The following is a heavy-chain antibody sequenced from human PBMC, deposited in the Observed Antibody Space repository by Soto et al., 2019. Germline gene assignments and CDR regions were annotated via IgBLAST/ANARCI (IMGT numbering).Heavy chain of an antibody. V-gene: IGHV4-4*02. CDR1: GGSVSSDDW. CDR3: ARGSRGSWYIY. Sequence: SVTLSLTCTISGGSVSSDDWWAWVRQPPGKALEWIGEIYRSGSTNYNPSLESRVTISIDKPKNNFSLKLSSVTAADTAVYYCARGSRGSWYIYWGQGTLVTV. J-gene: IGHJ4*02. D-gene: IGHD6-13*01. CDR2: IYRSGST.